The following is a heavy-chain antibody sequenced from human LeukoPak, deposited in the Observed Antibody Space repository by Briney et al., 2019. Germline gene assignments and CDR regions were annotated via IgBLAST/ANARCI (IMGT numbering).Heavy chain of an antibody. V-gene: IGHV3-7*03. CDR1: VFSFSGIW. D-gene: IGHD6-6*01. CDR3: ARSSYSSSSGV. J-gene: IGHJ3*01. CDR2: INSDGSEG. Sequence: GGSLRLSCAVSVFSFSGIWMSWSRQAPWKGLEWVASINSDGSEGYYADVVKGRFTISRDNAKNSLYLQINSLRAEDTAVYYCARSSYSSSSGVWGQGTMVTVSS.